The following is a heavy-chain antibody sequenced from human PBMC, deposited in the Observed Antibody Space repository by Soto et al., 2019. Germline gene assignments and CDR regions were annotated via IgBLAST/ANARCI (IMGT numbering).Heavy chain of an antibody. Sequence: GGSLRLSCAASGFTFSNAWMNWVRQAPGKGLEWVGRIKSKTDGGTTDYAAPVKGRFTISRDDSKNTLYLQMNSLKTEDTAVYYCTTAAYSNSFDFDYWGQGTLVTVSS. CDR3: TTAAYSNSFDFDY. D-gene: IGHD4-4*01. J-gene: IGHJ4*02. CDR1: GFTFSNAW. V-gene: IGHV3-15*07. CDR2: IKSKTDGGTT.